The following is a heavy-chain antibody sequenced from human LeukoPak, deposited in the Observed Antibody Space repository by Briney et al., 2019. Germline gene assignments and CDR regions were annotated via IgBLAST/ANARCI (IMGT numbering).Heavy chain of an antibody. D-gene: IGHD2-2*01. CDR2: INHSGST. Sequence: SETLSLTCAVYGGSFSGYYWSWIRQPPGKGLEWIGEINHSGSTNYNPSLKSRVTISVDASKNQFSLKLSSVTAADTAVYYCARGPRRRVGYCSSTSCYQGYFQHWGQGTLVTVSS. J-gene: IGHJ1*01. CDR1: GGSFSGYY. CDR3: ARGPRRRVGYCSSTSCYQGYFQH. V-gene: IGHV4-34*01.